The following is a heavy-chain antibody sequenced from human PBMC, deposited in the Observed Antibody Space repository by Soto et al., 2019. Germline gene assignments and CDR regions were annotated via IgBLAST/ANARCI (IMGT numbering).Heavy chain of an antibody. D-gene: IGHD2-15*01. CDR3: VSELAGYGRFDY. V-gene: IGHV3-7*01. CDR1: GFIFRRYW. J-gene: IGHJ4*02. Sequence: GGSLRLSCSASGFIFRRYWMAWVRQAPGKGLEWVATIKLDGREKNYLDSVQGRFTISRDDAENSMSLQMSSLRGEDTAVYFCVSELAGYGRFDYWGLGTPVTVSS. CDR2: IKLDGREK.